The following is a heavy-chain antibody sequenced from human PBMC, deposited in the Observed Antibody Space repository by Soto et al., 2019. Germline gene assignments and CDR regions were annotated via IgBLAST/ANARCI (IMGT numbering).Heavy chain of an antibody. CDR3: ARDIRYSYGYGYYYYGMDV. Sequence: GASLRRSFATSGFTFSTYGRHWVRQAPGKGLEWVAVIWYDGSNKYYADSVKGRFTISRDNSKNTLYLQMNSLRAEDTAVYYCARDIRYSYGYGYYYYGMDVWGQGT. J-gene: IGHJ6*02. CDR2: IWYDGSNK. V-gene: IGHV3-33*01. CDR1: GFTFSTYG. D-gene: IGHD5-18*01.